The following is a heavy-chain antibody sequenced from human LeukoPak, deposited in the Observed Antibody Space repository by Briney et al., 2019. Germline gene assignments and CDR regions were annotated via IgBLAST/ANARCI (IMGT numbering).Heavy chain of an antibody. V-gene: IGHV3-49*04. CDR2: IASETYGGTA. Sequence: GGSLRLSCAASGFIFSKYAMSWVRQAPGKGLEWVGFIASETYGGTAEYAASVKGRFIISRDDSKSIAYLQMNSLKTEDTAVYYCTRDQTPYYWGQGTLVTVSS. J-gene: IGHJ4*02. CDR3: TRDQTPYY. CDR1: GFIFSKYA.